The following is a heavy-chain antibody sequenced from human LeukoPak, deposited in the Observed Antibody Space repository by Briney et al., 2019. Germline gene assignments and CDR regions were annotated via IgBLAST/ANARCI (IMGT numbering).Heavy chain of an antibody. V-gene: IGHV4-59*12. J-gene: IGHJ4*02. CDR2: IYYSGST. D-gene: IGHD5-12*01. CDR3: ARGARKWLRHIDY. Sequence: SETLSLTCTVSGGSISGYYWSWIRQPPGKGLEWIGYIYYSGSTNYNPSLKSRVTISVDTSKNQFSLKLSSVTAADTAVYYCARGARKWLRHIDYWGQGTLVTVSS. CDR1: GGSISGYY.